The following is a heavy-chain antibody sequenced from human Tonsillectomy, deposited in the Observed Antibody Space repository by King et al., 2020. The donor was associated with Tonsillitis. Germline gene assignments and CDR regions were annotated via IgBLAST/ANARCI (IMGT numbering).Heavy chain of an antibody. D-gene: IGHD2-2*01. Sequence: HVQLQESGPGLVKPSQTLSLTCKVSGGSISSGAYYWSWIRQHPVKGLEWIGYIYNSGSTFYNPSLESRVSMSLDTSKNQFSLKLSSLTAADTAVYYCAGCSISSCCYFDYWGQGTLVTVSS. V-gene: IGHV4-31*03. CDR2: IYNSGST. CDR1: GGSISSGAYY. J-gene: IGHJ4*02. CDR3: AGCSISSCCYFDY.